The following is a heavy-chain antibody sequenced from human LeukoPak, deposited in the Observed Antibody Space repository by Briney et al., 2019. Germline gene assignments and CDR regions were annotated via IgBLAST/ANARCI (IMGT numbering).Heavy chain of an antibody. Sequence: GGSLRLSCAASGFTFSSYGMHWVRQAPGKGLEWVAVISYDGSNKYYADSVKGRFTISRDNSKNTLYLQMNSLRAEDTAVYYCARGPPPYYGMDVWGQGTTVTVSS. CDR3: ARGPPPYYGMDV. V-gene: IGHV3-30*03. CDR2: ISYDGSNK. CDR1: GFTFSSYG. J-gene: IGHJ6*02.